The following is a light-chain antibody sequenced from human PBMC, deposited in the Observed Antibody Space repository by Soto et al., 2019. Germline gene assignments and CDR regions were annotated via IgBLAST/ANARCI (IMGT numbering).Light chain of an antibody. CDR1: QSVSSSY. CDR2: GAS. J-gene: IGKJ2*01. CDR3: QQYSSSPTYT. V-gene: IGKV3-20*01. Sequence: EIVLTQSPGTLSLSPGERATLSCRASQSVSSSYLAWYQQKPGQAPRLLIYGASSRATGIPDRFSGSGSGTDFTLTISRLEPEDFTVYYCQQYSSSPTYTFGQGTKREIK.